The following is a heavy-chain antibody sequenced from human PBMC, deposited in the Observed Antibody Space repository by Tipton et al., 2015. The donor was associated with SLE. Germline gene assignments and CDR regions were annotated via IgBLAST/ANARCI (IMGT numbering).Heavy chain of an antibody. D-gene: IGHD6-13*01. CDR2: INHSGST. J-gene: IGHJ2*01. Sequence: TLSLTCAVYGGSFSGYYWSWIRQPPGKGLEWIGEINHSGSTNYNPSLKSRVTISINTSKNQFSLNLSSVTAADTAVYYCAREGKAAGIYWYFDLWGRGTLVTVSS. CDR3: AREGKAAGIYWYFDL. CDR1: GGSFSGYY. V-gene: IGHV4-34*01.